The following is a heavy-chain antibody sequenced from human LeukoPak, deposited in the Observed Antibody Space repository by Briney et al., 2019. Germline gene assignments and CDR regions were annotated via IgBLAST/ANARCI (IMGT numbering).Heavy chain of an antibody. CDR2: IYTSGST. CDR1: GGSISSGSYY. CDR3: ARGDTMVRGVIIKNAFDI. D-gene: IGHD3-10*01. Sequence: PSETLSLTCTVSGGSISSGSYYWSWIRQPAGKGLEWIGRIYTSGSTNYNPSLKSRVTISVDTSKNQFSLKLSSVTAADTAVYYCARGDTMVRGVIIKNAFDIWGQGTMVTVSS. J-gene: IGHJ3*02. V-gene: IGHV4-61*02.